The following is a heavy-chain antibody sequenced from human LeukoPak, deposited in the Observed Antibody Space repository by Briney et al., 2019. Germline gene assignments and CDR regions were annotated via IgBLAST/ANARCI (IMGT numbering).Heavy chain of an antibody. Sequence: SETLSLTCTVSGYSISSGYYWSWIRQPPGKGLEWIGEINHSGSTNYNPSLKSRVTISVDTSKNQFSLKLSSVTAADTAVYYCARHFADDSSGPEAFDIWGQGTMVTVSS. V-gene: IGHV4-38-2*02. CDR3: ARHFADDSSGPEAFDI. D-gene: IGHD3-22*01. CDR2: INHSGST. CDR1: GYSISSGYY. J-gene: IGHJ3*02.